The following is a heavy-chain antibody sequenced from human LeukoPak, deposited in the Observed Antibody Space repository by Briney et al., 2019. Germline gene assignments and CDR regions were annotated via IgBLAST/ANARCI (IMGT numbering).Heavy chain of an antibody. CDR2: IYPGDSDT. V-gene: IGHV5-51*01. CDR3: ARQGGQMATIYVWRLDSDAFDI. CDR1: GYSFTSYW. D-gene: IGHD5-24*01. J-gene: IGHJ3*02. Sequence: GESLKISCKGSGYSFTSYWIGWVRQMPGKGLEWMGIIYPGDSDTRYSPSFQGQVTISADKSISTAYLQWSSLKASDTAMYYCARQGGQMATIYVWRLDSDAFDIWGQGTMVTVSS.